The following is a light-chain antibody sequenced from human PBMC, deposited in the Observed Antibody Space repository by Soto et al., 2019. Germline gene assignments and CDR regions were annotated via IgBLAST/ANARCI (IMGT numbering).Light chain of an antibody. J-gene: IGKJ1*01. CDR2: KTS. V-gene: IGKV1-5*03. Sequence: DIQLTQSPSTLSASVGDRVTITCRASQRISSWLAWYQQKPGKAPKFLIYKTSNLESGVPSRFSGSGSGTEFTLTISSLQPDDFATYYCQYYNNYCWTFGQGNKVEIK. CDR1: QRISSW. CDR3: QYYNNYCWT.